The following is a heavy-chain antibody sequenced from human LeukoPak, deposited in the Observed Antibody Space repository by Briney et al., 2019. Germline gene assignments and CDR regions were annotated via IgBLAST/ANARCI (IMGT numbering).Heavy chain of an antibody. J-gene: IGHJ3*02. CDR3: ARDVGAVAGGGNDAFDI. D-gene: IGHD6-19*01. V-gene: IGHV4-39*07. CDR2: MYHSGST. Sequence: SETLSLTCTVSGGSITSSDYHWGWIRQPPGKGLEWIGSMYHSGSTYHNPSLKSRVTISVDTSKNQFSLKLSSVTAADTAVYCCARDVGAVAGGGNDAFDIWGQGTMVTVSS. CDR1: GGSITSSDYH.